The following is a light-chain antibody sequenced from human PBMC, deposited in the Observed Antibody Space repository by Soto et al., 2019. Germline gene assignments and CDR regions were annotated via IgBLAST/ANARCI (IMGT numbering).Light chain of an antibody. V-gene: IGKV1-5*03. CDR2: KAS. CDR3: QQLSRYPLT. Sequence: DIQMTQSPSTLSASVGDGVTITCRASQSIGTWLAWHQQKPGKGPKVLISKASSLQSGVPSRFSGSGSETEFSLTIRALQPEDFATYYCQQLSRYPLTFGGGTKVDIK. CDR1: QSIGTW. J-gene: IGKJ4*01.